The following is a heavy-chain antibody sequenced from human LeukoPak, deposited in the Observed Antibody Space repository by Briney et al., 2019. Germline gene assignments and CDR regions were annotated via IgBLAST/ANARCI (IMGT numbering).Heavy chain of an antibody. V-gene: IGHV3-13*01. CDR2: IGTAGDA. J-gene: IGHJ3*02. Sequence: PGGSLRLSCAASGFIVSIFDMHWVRRVPGKGLEWVSGIGTAGDAHYPDSVKGRFHISRENAKNSFYLQMNSLRVGDTAVYYCARAGQWFSHAYDIWGQGTTVTVSS. CDR1: GFIVSIFD. D-gene: IGHD3-10*01. CDR3: ARAGQWFSHAYDI.